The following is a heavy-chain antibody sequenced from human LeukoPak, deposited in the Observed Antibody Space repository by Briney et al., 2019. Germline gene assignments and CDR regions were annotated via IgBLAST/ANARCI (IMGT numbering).Heavy chain of an antibody. CDR1: GFTVSSSS. J-gene: IGHJ4*02. CDR3: ARGDYYGTTGFYS. D-gene: IGHD3-22*01. V-gene: IGHV3-53*01. Sequence: PGGSLRLSCAASGFTVSSSSMNWVRQAPGKGLEWVSIIYSGGTSYYAGSVKGRFTISRDNSKNTLYLQMNSLRAEDTAVYFCARGDYYGTTGFYSWGQGTLVTVSS. CDR2: IYSGGTS.